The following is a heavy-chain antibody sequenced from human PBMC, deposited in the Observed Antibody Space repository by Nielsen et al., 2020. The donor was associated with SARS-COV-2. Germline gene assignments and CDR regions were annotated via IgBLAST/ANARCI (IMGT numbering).Heavy chain of an antibody. D-gene: IGHD3-16*01. Sequence: GGSLRLSCSVSGFTFSNYEMNWVRQAPGKGLEWISYISSSSTSIYYADSVKGRFTISRDNAKNSLYLQMNSLRAEDTAVYYCAKGMMGFYYGMDVWGQGTTVTVSS. CDR2: ISSSSTSI. CDR3: AKGMMGFYYGMDV. CDR1: GFTFSNYE. V-gene: IGHV3-48*03. J-gene: IGHJ6*02.